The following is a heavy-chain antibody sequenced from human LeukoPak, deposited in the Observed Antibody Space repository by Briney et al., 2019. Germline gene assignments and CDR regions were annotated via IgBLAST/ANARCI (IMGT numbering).Heavy chain of an antibody. CDR2: IYYSGST. J-gene: IGHJ3*02. D-gene: IGHD2-21*01. CDR3: ARDSGDVYRAFDI. V-gene: IGHV4-59*01. CDR1: GGSISSYY. Sequence: PSETLSLTCTVSGGSISSYYWSWIRQPPGKGLEWIGYIYYSGSTNYNPSLKSRVTISVDTYKNQFSLKLSSVTAADTAVYYCARDSGDVYRAFDIWGQGTMVTVSS.